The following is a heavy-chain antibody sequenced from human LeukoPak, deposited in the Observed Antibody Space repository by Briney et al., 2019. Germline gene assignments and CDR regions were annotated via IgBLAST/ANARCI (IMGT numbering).Heavy chain of an antibody. J-gene: IGHJ4*02. CDR1: GGSISSYY. V-gene: IGHV4-59*01. Sequence: SETLSLTCTVSGGSISSYYWSWIRQPPGKGLEWIGYIYYTGSTNYNPSLKSRVTISVDTSKNQFSLKLSSVTAADTAVYYCARGYGSGSYYGQYWGQGTLVTVSS. CDR3: ARGYGSGSYYGQY. D-gene: IGHD3-10*01. CDR2: IYYTGST.